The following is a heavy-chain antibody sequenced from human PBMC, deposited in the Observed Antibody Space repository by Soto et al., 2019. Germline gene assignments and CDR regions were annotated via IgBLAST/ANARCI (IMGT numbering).Heavy chain of an antibody. Sequence: GGSLRLSCAASGFTFSSYAMSWVRQAPGKGLEWVSAISGSGGGTYYADSVKGRFTISRDNSKNTLYLQMNSLRAEDTAVYYCAKGDSNYVLWDNWFDPWGQGTLVTVSS. D-gene: IGHD4-4*01. CDR3: AKGDSNYVLWDNWFDP. V-gene: IGHV3-23*01. CDR1: GFTFSSYA. J-gene: IGHJ5*02. CDR2: ISGSGGGT.